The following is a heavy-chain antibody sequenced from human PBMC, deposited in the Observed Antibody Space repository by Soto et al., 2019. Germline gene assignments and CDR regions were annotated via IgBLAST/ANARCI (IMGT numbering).Heavy chain of an antibody. D-gene: IGHD6-13*01. V-gene: IGHV4-34*01. CDR3: ARGRSSSSWYYFDY. J-gene: IGHJ4*02. CDR1: GAYISSYY. Sequence: PSETLSLTCAVSGAYISSYYWSWIRQPPGEGLEWIGEINHSGSTNYNPSLKSRVTISVDTSKNQFSLKLSSVTAADTAVYYCARGRSSSSWYYFDYWGQGTLVTVSS. CDR2: INHSGST.